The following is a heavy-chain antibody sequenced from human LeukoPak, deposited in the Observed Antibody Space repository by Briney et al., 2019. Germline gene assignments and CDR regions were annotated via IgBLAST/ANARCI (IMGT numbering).Heavy chain of an antibody. Sequence: GGSLRLSCAASGFSFNSYAMHWARQAPGKGLEWVAVISYDGSNKDYADSEKGRFTISRDKSKNTLYLQMNSLRPDDTAVYYCARALDSSGWNGRDYWGQGTLVTVSS. CDR3: ARALDSSGWNGRDY. CDR1: GFSFNSYA. CDR2: ISYDGSNK. D-gene: IGHD6-19*01. J-gene: IGHJ4*02. V-gene: IGHV3-30-3*01.